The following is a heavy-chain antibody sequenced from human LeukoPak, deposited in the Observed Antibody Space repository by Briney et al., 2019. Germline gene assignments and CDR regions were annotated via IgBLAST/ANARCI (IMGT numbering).Heavy chain of an antibody. J-gene: IGHJ4*02. CDR1: GYSFTTNW. Sequence: GESLKISCKGSGYSFTTNWIGWVRQIPGEGLEWMGIIYPGDSDTRYSPSFQGQVTISVDKSISTAYLQWSSLKASDTAMYYCARRSYDSSVYYRYMYYFDYWGQGTLVTVSS. CDR3: ARRSYDSSVYYRYMYYFDY. V-gene: IGHV5-51*01. D-gene: IGHD3-22*01. CDR2: IYPGDSDT.